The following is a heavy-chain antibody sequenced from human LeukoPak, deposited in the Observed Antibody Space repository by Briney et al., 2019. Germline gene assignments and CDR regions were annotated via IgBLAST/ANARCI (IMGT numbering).Heavy chain of an antibody. CDR2: IRYDGSNK. Sequence: GGSLRLSCAASGFTFSSYGMHWVRQAPGKGLEWVAFIRYDGSNKYYADSVKGRFTISRDNSKNTLYLQMNSLRAEDTAVYYCARAGDIVVVPDLHYYYYYMDVWGKGTTVTVSS. J-gene: IGHJ6*03. CDR1: GFTFSSYG. D-gene: IGHD2-2*01. CDR3: ARAGDIVVVPDLHYYYYYMDV. V-gene: IGHV3-30*02.